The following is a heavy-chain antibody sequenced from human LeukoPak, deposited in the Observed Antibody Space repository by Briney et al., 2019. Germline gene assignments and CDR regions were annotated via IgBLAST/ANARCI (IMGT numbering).Heavy chain of an antibody. Sequence: GASVTVSCKASGYTFTSYGISWVRQAPGQGLEWMGWISAYNGNTNYAQKLQGRVTMTTDTSTSTAYMELRSLRSDDTAVYYCATGEDYYGSGSSFDYWGQGTLVTVSS. CDR1: GYTFTSYG. J-gene: IGHJ4*02. CDR3: ATGEDYYGSGSSFDY. D-gene: IGHD3-10*01. CDR2: ISAYNGNT. V-gene: IGHV1-18*01.